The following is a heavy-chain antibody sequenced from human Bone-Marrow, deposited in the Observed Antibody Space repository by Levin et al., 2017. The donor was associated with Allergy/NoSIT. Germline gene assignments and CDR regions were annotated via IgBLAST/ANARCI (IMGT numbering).Heavy chain of an antibody. Sequence: PGGSLRLSCAASGFSVTKSFMSWVRQAPGKGLECVSVIYSGGTTLYADSVKGRFTISRDNSKNTLFLQMNGLRAEDTAVYYCVRERQGLGFGNYDQGPYFDSWGQGALVTVSS. D-gene: IGHD3-10*01. CDR2: IYSGGTT. J-gene: IGHJ4*02. V-gene: IGHV3-53*01. CDR1: GFSVTKSF. CDR3: VRERQGLGFGNYDQGPYFDS.